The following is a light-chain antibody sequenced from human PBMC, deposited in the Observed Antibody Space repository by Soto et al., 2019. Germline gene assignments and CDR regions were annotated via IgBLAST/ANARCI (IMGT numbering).Light chain of an antibody. CDR3: QHRMNWPLT. CDR1: QNISSY. J-gene: IGKJ5*01. CDR2: DAS. V-gene: IGKV3-11*01. Sequence: IVLTQSPATLSLSPGKRATLSCRASQNISSYLIWYQQKPGQAPRLLIYDASNRATGIPARFSGSGSETDFTLTISSLEPEDVAVYYCQHRMNWPLTFGQGTLLEIK.